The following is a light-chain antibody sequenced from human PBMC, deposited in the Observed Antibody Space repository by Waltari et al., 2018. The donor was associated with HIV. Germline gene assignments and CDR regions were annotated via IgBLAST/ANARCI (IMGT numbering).Light chain of an antibody. CDR2: HVS. V-gene: IGLV2-14*03. CDR3: TSYTSSNTLVI. CDR1: SRDVGGYNY. J-gene: IGLJ2*01. Sequence: ALTQPASVSGSPGPSTTIPCTGTSRDVGGYNYVSWYQQHPGKAPKLMIYHVSNRPSGVSNRFSGSKSGNTASLTISGLQAEDEADYYCTSYTSSNTLVIFGGGTKLTVL.